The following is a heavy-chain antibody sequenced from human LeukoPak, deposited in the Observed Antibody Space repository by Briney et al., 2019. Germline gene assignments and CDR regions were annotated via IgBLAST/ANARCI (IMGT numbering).Heavy chain of an antibody. V-gene: IGHV3-66*02. J-gene: IGHJ3*02. CDR1: GFTVSTKY. CDR2: IYSDGST. Sequence: GGSLRLSCAASGFTVSTKYMSWVRQAPGKGLEWFSLIYSDGSTYYADSVKGRITISRDNSKNTLYLQMTSLRAEDTAVYYCASYYLEWLFGWAFDIWGQGTMVTVFS. D-gene: IGHD3-3*01. CDR3: ASYYLEWLFGWAFDI.